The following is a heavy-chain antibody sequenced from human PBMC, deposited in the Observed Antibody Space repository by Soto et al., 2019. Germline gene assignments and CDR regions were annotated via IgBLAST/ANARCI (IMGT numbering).Heavy chain of an antibody. Sequence: QVQLVQSGSEVKKPGSSVKVSCKASGGTFSDFTLSWLRQAPGRGLEWMGGIIPMIGATNNAQKLKGRLAITADKSTGTVYMELNSLRSDDTAVYYCARYWSAGTLYGAFDIWGQGTEVTVSP. V-gene: IGHV1-69*06. CDR1: GGTFSDFT. J-gene: IGHJ3*02. CDR2: IIPMIGAT. CDR3: ARYWSAGTLYGAFDI. D-gene: IGHD2-15*01.